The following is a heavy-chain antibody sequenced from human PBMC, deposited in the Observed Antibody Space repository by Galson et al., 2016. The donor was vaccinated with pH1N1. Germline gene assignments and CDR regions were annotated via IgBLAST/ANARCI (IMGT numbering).Heavy chain of an antibody. CDR2: ISGSGDKT. CDR3: VKEYHRHYYDDYPVLS. D-gene: IGHD4-17*01. CDR1: GFTFNNYA. J-gene: IGHJ5*02. V-gene: IGHV3-23*01. Sequence: SLRLSCAASGFTFNNYAMSWVRQAPGKGLEWVSVISGSGDKTYYADSVKGRFTISRDDSKNTLYLNMNSLRAEDTAIYHCVKEYHRHYYDDYPVLSWGQGTLVTVSS.